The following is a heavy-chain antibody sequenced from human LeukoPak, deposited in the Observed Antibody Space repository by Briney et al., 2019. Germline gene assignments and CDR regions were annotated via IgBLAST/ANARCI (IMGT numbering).Heavy chain of an antibody. D-gene: IGHD3-22*01. J-gene: IGHJ5*02. CDR3: ARENYDSSGYYTNWFDP. CDR1: GYTFTSYY. Sequence: ASVKVSCKASGYTFTSYYMHWVRQAPGQGLEWMGIINPSGGSTSYAQKFQGRVTMTRDMSTSTVYMELSSLRSEDTAVYYCARENYDSSGYYTNWFDPWGQGTLVTVSS. CDR2: INPSGGST. V-gene: IGHV1-46*01.